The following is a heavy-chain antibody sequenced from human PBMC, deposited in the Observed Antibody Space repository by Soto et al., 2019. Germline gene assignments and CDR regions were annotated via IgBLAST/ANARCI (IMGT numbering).Heavy chain of an antibody. CDR2: IHHSGNT. J-gene: IGHJ4*02. D-gene: IGHD6-25*01. CDR1: GGSFTDYN. CDR3: ASNTGFKSDY. V-gene: IGHV4-34*01. Sequence: QVQLQQWGAGLLKPSETLSLTCGVFGGSFTDYNWNWIRQSPGEGPEWIGEIHHSGNTNHNPSLKSGVTMSVDTSKSQFSLKLSSVTAADTAVYYCASNTGFKSDYWGQGILVTVSS.